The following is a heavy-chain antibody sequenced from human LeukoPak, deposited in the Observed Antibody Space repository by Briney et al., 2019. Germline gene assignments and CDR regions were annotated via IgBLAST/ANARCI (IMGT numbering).Heavy chain of an antibody. CDR2: ISSSSTI. Sequence: GGSLRLSCAASGFTFSSYSMNWVRQAPGKGPEWVSYISSSSTIYYADSVKGRFTISRDNAKNSLYLQMNSLRAEDTAVYYCARVRASGKGIDAFDIWGQGTMVIVSA. D-gene: IGHD4-23*01. V-gene: IGHV3-48*04. CDR1: GFTFSSYS. J-gene: IGHJ3*02. CDR3: ARVRASGKGIDAFDI.